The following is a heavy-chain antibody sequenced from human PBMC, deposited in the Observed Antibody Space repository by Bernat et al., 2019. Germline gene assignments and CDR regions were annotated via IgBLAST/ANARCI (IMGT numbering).Heavy chain of an antibody. CDR3: ARNRIAAAGTSITGHFDY. CDR2: ISAYNGNT. D-gene: IGHD6-13*01. J-gene: IGHJ4*02. Sequence: QVQLVQSGAEVKKPGASVKVSCKASGYTLTSYGISWVRQAPGQGLEWMGWISAYNGNTNYAQKLQGRVTMTTDTSTSTAYMELRSLRSDDTAVYYCARNRIAAAGTSITGHFDYWGQGTLVTVSS. CDR1: GYTLTSYG. V-gene: IGHV1-18*01.